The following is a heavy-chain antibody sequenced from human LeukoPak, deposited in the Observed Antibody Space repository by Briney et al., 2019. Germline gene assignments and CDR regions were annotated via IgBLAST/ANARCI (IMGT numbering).Heavy chain of an antibody. CDR1: GFTFSSYW. CDR2: IKQDGSEK. V-gene: IGHV3-7*01. CDR3: ARDRRGGYCSSTSCYYSDGMDV. Sequence: PGGSLRLSCAASGFTFSSYWMSWVRQAPGKGLEWVANIKQDGSEKYYVDSVKGRFTISRDNAKNSLYLQMNSLRAEDTAVYYCARDRRGGYCSSTSCYYSDGMDVWGQGTTVTVSS. D-gene: IGHD2-2*01. J-gene: IGHJ6*02.